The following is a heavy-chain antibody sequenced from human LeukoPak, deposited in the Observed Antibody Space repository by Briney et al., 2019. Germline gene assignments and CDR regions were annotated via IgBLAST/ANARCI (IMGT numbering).Heavy chain of an antibody. D-gene: IGHD6-13*01. CDR3: AKDIAAAGTDFGFDY. V-gene: IGHV3-30*02. CDR1: GFTFSSYG. J-gene: IGHJ4*02. CDR2: IRYDGSNN. Sequence: PGGSLRLSCAASGFTFSSYGMHWVRQAPGKGLEWVAFIRYDGSNNYYADSVKGRFTICRENRKKTLYLQMNSLRAEDTAVYYCAKDIAAAGTDFGFDYWGQGTLVTVSS.